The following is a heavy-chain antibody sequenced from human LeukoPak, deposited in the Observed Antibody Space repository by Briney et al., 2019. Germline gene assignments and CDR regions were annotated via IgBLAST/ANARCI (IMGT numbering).Heavy chain of an antibody. J-gene: IGHJ4*02. D-gene: IGHD1-20*01. V-gene: IGHV4-30-4*01. CDR1: GGSISSGDYY. CDR3: ARVQRFNSLLAADY. CDR2: MYYSGST. Sequence: SQTLSLTCTVSGGSISSGDYYWSWIRQPPGKGLEWIAYMYYSGSTYYNPSLKSRVTISVATSKNQFSLKLNSVTAADTAVYYCARVQRFNSLLAADYWGQGTLVTVSS.